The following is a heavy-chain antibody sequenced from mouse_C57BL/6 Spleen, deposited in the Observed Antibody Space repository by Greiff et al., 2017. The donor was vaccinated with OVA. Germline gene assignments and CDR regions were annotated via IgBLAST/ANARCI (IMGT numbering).Heavy chain of an antibody. D-gene: IGHD2-10*01. Sequence: QVQLKQPGAELVKPGASVKLSCKASGYTFTSYWMHWVKQRPGQGLEWIGMIHPNSGSTNYNEKFKSKATLTVDKSSSTAYMQLSSLTSEDSAVYYCAREGLLSRYFDVWGTGTTVTVSS. J-gene: IGHJ1*03. CDR1: GYTFTSYW. V-gene: IGHV1-64*01. CDR3: AREGLLSRYFDV. CDR2: IHPNSGST.